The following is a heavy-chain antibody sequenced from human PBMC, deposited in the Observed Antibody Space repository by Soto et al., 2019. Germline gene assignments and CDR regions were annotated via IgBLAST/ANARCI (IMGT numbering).Heavy chain of an antibody. CDR3: AKEYDSGGYYTGY. J-gene: IGHJ4*02. CDR2: ISGSGAGT. Sequence: EVQLLECGGGLVQPGGSLRRSCAASGFTFSSYAMSWVRQAPGKGLEWVSTISGSGAGTYYAGSVKGRFTISRDNSKNTLCLQMNSLRAEDTALYYCAKEYDSGGYYTGYWGQGTLVTVSS. V-gene: IGHV3-23*01. CDR1: GFTFSSYA. D-gene: IGHD3-10*01.